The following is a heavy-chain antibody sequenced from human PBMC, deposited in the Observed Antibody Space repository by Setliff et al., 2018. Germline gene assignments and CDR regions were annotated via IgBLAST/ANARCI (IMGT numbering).Heavy chain of an antibody. CDR2: ISWDGGST. Sequence: PGGSLRLSCAASEFTFDDYAMHWVRQAPGKGLEWVSLISWDGGSTYYADSVKGRFTISRDNSKNSLYLQMNSLRAEDTALYYCAKDISQYYYYGMDVWGQGTTVTVSS. CDR1: EFTFDDYA. CDR3: AKDISQYYYYGMDV. V-gene: IGHV3-43D*04. J-gene: IGHJ6*02.